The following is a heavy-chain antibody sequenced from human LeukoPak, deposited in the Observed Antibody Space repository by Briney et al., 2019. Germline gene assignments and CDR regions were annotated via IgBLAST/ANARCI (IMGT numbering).Heavy chain of an antibody. CDR1: GFTFSSYN. CDR2: ISSSSSTI. CDR3: ARGPPFGSGTYYVDY. Sequence: GGSLRLSCAASGFTFSSYNMNWVRQAPGKGLEWVSYISSSSSTIYHADSVKGRFTVSRDNAKSSLYLQMNSLRAEDTAVYYCARGPPFGSGTYYVDYWGQGTQVTVSS. D-gene: IGHD3-10*01. V-gene: IGHV3-48*01. J-gene: IGHJ4*02.